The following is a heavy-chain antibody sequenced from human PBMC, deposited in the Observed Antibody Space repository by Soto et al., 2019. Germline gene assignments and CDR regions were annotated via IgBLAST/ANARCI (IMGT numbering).Heavy chain of an antibody. CDR3: ASDPGNDEDIDY. V-gene: IGHV3-33*01. D-gene: IGHD1-1*01. CDR2: IWHDGKNK. J-gene: IGHJ4*02. Sequence: QVQVVESGGGVVQPGRSLRLSCATSGFTFSNYGMHWVRQAPGKGLEWVAVIWHDGKNKYYADSVKGRFTISRDNSKNTLFLQMDSLRAEDTDVYNCASDPGNDEDIDYWGQGTLVTVS. CDR1: GFTFSNYG.